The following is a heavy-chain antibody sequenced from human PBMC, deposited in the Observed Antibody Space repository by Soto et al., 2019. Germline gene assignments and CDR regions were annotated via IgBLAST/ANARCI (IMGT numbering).Heavy chain of an antibody. CDR2: IYFRGST. CDR3: ARSSGYATPLDQ. CDR1: GGSMNTFY. J-gene: IGHJ4*02. V-gene: IGHV4-59*01. Sequence: QVRLQESGPGLVKPSETLSLTCTVSGGSMNTFYWSWIRQSPGEGLEWIGYIYFRGSTSYHPSFQSRVSISIDTSQSQFSLNLHSMTAADTAVYYCARSSGYATPLDQWGQGTLVTVSS. D-gene: IGHD3-22*01.